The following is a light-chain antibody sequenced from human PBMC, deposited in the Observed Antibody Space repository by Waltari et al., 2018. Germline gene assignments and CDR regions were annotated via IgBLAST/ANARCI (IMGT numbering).Light chain of an antibody. Sequence: IQLTQSPSSLSASVGERVTITSRASQDISTYLTWYQQRPGNAPNLHSYAASPLQTGVPSRFSCSGSGTDFTLTISSLQPEDFATYYCQQLNTYPPPLTFGGGTKVEI. J-gene: IGKJ4*01. CDR2: AAS. CDR3: QQLNTYPPPLT. V-gene: IGKV1-9*01. CDR1: QDISTY.